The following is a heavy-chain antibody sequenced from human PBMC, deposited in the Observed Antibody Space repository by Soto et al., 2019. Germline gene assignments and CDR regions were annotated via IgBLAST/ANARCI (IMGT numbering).Heavy chain of an antibody. CDR3: ASSNIAAAPYGMDV. CDR1: GYTFTRYA. CDR2: INAGNGNT. V-gene: IGHV1-3*01. Sequence: ASVKVSCKASGYTFTRYAMHWVRQAPGQRLEWMGWINAGNGNTKYSRKFQGRVTITRDTSASTAYMELSSLRSEDTAVYYCASSNIAAAPYGMDVWGQGTTVTVSS. D-gene: IGHD6-13*01. J-gene: IGHJ6*02.